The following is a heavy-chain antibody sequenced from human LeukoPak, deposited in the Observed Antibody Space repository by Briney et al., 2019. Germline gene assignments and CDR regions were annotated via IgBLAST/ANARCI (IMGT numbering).Heavy chain of an antibody. D-gene: IGHD3-22*01. J-gene: IGHJ4*02. V-gene: IGHV3-21*04. CDR1: GFTFSGYS. Sequence: GGSLRLSCAASGFTFSGYSMNWVRQAPGKGLEWVSSISSSSSYIYYADSVKGRFTISRDNAKNSLYLQMNSLRAEDTAVYYCAKGGWVLVVVYFDYWGQGTLVTVSS. CDR3: AKGGWVLVVVYFDY. CDR2: ISSSSSYI.